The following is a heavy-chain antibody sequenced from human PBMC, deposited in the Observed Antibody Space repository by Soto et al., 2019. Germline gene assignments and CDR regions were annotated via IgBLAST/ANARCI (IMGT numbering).Heavy chain of an antibody. CDR1: GYTFTSYG. CDR2: ISAYNGNT. CDR3: ASSNDCWIGSLGMDV. V-gene: IGHV1-18*01. D-gene: IGHD3-3*01. J-gene: IGHJ6*02. Sequence: QVQLVQSGAEVKKPGASVKVSCKASGYTFTSYGISWVRQAPGQGXXXMGWISAYNGNTNYAQKLQGRVTMTTDTPTSTAYMELRSLRSDDTDVYYCASSNDCWIGSLGMDVWGQGTTVTVSS.